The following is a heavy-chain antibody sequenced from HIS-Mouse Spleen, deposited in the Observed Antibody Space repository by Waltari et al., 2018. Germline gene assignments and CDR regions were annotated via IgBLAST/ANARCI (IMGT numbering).Heavy chain of an antibody. D-gene: IGHD3-22*01. J-gene: IGHJ4*02. V-gene: IGHV2-5*01. Sequence: QITLKESGPTLVKPTQTLTLTCTFSGFSLSTSGVGVGWIRQPPGKALEWLALIYWNDDKRYSPSLKSRLTITKDTSKNQVVLTMTNMDPVDTATYYCAHSYYYDSSGYYDYWGQGTLVTVSS. CDR3: AHSYYYDSSGYYDY. CDR1: GFSLSTSGVG. CDR2: IYWNDDK.